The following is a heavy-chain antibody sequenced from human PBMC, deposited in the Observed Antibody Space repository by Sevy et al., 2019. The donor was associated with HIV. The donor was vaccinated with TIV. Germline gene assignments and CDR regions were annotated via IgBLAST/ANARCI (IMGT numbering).Heavy chain of an antibody. V-gene: IGHV3-21*01. J-gene: IGHJ4*02. D-gene: IGHD1-7*01. CDR1: GFTFSSYS. CDR3: ASHLKLTTVNYPADY. Sequence: GGSLRLSCAASGFTFSSYSMNWVRQAPGKGLEWVSSISSSSSYIYYADSVKGRFTISRDNAKNSLYLQMNSLRAEDTAVYYCASHLKLTTVNYPADYWGQRTLVTVSS. CDR2: ISSSSSYI.